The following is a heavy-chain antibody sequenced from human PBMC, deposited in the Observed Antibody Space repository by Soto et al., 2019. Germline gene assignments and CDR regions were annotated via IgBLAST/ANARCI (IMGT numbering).Heavy chain of an antibody. Sequence: SKTLSLTCIVSGGSITSYHWSWIRQFPGKGLEWIAYTAYTGNPNANPSVKSRGTLSMDPSENQFSLTLPSMTAAETVVYYCERDMQSGFTHCFDPRGQGTLVTVSS. CDR2: TAYTGNP. D-gene: IGHD5-12*01. CDR1: GGSITSYH. J-gene: IGHJ5*02. CDR3: ERDMQSGFTHCFDP. V-gene: IGHV4-59*01.